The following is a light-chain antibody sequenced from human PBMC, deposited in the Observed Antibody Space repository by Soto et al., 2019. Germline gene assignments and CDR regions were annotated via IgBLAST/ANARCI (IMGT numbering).Light chain of an antibody. V-gene: IGKV3-20*01. CDR1: QSFSRSF. J-gene: IGKJ5*01. CDR2: GAS. CDR3: QQYASSPFT. Sequence: EIVLTQSPGTLSLSPGERATLSCRASQSFSRSFLAWYQQRPGQAPRLLLYGASTRATGIPHRFSGSGSGTDFTLSITRLEPEDFAVYYCQQYASSPFTFGQGTRLEIK.